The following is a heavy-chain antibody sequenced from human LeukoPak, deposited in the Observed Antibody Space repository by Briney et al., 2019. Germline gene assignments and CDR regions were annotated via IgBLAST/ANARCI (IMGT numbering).Heavy chain of an antibody. CDR1: GFTFSSYS. D-gene: IGHD3-10*01. Sequence: GGSLRLSCAASGFTFSSYSMNWVRQAPGKGLEWVSSISSSSSYIYYADSVKGRFTISRDNAKNSLYLQMNSLRAEDTAVYYCAIRGYGSGSPGAAGYWGQGTLVSVSS. J-gene: IGHJ4*02. CDR3: AIRGYGSGSPGAAGY. CDR2: ISSSSSYI. V-gene: IGHV3-21*01.